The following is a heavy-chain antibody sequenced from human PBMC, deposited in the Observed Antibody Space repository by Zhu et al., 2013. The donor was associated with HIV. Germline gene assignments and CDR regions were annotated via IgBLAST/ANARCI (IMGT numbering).Heavy chain of an antibody. Sequence: QVQLVQSGAEVKKPGASVKVSCKASGYTFTGYYMHWVRQAPGQGLEWMGWINPNSGGTNYAQKFQGRVTMTRDTSISTAYMELSRLRSDDTAVYYCARASPAAGHYYDSSGYYFGAFDIWGQGTMVTVSS. CDR1: GYTFTGYY. CDR3: ARASPAAGHYYDSSGYYFGAFDI. D-gene: IGHD3-22*01. J-gene: IGHJ3*02. CDR2: INPNSGGT. V-gene: IGHV1-2*02.